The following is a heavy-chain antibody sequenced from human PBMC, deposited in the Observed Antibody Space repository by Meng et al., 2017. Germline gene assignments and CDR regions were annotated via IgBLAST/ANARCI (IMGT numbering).Heavy chain of an antibody. J-gene: IGHJ3*02. Sequence: GSLKISCAASGFTFSSYGMHWVRQAPGKGLEWVAVIWYDGSNKYYADSVKGRFTISRDNSKNTLYLQMNSLRAEDTAVYYCARDRVLLWFGEPGNDAFDIWGQGTMVTVSS. CDR3: ARDRVLLWFGEPGNDAFDI. D-gene: IGHD3-10*01. CDR2: IWYDGSNK. CDR1: GFTFSSYG. V-gene: IGHV3-33*01.